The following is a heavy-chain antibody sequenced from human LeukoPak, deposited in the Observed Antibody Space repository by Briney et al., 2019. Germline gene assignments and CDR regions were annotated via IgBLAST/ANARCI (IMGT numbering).Heavy chain of an antibody. V-gene: IGHV3-21*01. CDR2: ISSSSSYI. CDR1: GFTFSSYS. D-gene: IGHD1-26*01. J-gene: IGHJ3*02. CDR3: ARENGSLDAFDI. Sequence: KSGGSLRLSCAASGFTFSSYSMNWVRQAPGKGLEWVSSISSSSSYIYYADSVKGRFTISRDNAKNSLYLQMNSLRAEDTAVYYCARENGSLDAFDIWGQGTMVTVSS.